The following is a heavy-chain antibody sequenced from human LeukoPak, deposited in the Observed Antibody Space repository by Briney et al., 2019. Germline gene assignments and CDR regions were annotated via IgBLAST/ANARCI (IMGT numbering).Heavy chain of an antibody. D-gene: IGHD1-7*01. V-gene: IGHV3-23*01. CDR1: GFTFDDYG. CDR3: AKDRLNWNYVPRFDY. J-gene: IGHJ4*02. CDR2: ISGSGGST. Sequence: GGSLRLSCAASGFTFDDYGMSWVRQAPGKGLEWVSAISGSGGSTYYADSVKGRFTISRDNSKNTLYLQMNSLRAEDTAVYYCAKDRLNWNYVPRFDYWGQGTLVTVSS.